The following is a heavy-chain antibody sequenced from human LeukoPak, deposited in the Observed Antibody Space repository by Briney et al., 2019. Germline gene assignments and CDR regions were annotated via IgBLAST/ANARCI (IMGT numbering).Heavy chain of an antibody. CDR1: GFTLDDYA. J-gene: IGHJ4*02. CDR2: ISWNSGSI. CDR3: AKDREYSSSSSFDY. V-gene: IGHV3-9*01. D-gene: IGHD6-6*01. Sequence: GSXRLSCAASGFTLDDYAMHWVRQAPGKGLEWXXGISWNSGSIGYADSVKGRFTISRDNAKNSLYLQMNSLRAEDTALYYCAKDREYSSSSSFDYWGQGTLVTVSS.